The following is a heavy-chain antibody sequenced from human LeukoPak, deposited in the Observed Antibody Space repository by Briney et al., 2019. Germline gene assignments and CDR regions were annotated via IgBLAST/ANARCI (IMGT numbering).Heavy chain of an antibody. D-gene: IGHD3/OR15-3a*01. CDR3: ARWTQNAGGFDP. V-gene: IGHV4-38-2*02. J-gene: IGHJ5*02. CDR2: IDGSGSS. Sequence: SETLSLTCTVSGYSISSGYLWGWIRQPPGKGLEWIGSIDGSGSSYYNPSLKSRVTISVDTSKNQFSLKLSSVTAADTAVYYCARWTQNAGGFDPWGQGTLVTVSS. CDR1: GYSISSGYL.